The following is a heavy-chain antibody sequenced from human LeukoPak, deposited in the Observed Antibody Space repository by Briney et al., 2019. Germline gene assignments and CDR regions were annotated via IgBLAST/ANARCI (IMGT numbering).Heavy chain of an antibody. CDR3: ARASPLAAAYDY. J-gene: IGHJ4*02. Sequence: GGSLRLSCAASRFTFSSYEMNWVRQAPGKGLEWVSYISSSGSTIYYADSVKGRFTISRDNAKNSLYLQMSSLRAEDTAVYYCARASPLAAAYDYWGQGTLVTVSS. V-gene: IGHV3-48*03. D-gene: IGHD6-13*01. CDR1: RFTFSSYE. CDR2: ISSSGSTI.